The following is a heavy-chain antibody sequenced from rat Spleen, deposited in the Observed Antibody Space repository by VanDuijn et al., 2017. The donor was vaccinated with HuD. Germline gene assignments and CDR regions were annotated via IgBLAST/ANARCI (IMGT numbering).Heavy chain of an antibody. V-gene: IGHV5-29*01. CDR1: GFTFSDYY. CDR3: ARRYDFDY. Sequence: EVQLVESGGGLVQPGRSLKFSCAASGFTFSDYYMAWVRQAPTKGLEWVATISFDGTSTYYRDSVKGRFTISRDNAKSTLYLQMDSLRSEDTATYYCARRYDFDYWGQGVMVTVSS. CDR2: ISFDGTST. D-gene: IGHD1-11*01. J-gene: IGHJ2*01.